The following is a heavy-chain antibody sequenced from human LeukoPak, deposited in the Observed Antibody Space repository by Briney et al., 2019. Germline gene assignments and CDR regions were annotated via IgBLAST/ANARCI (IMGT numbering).Heavy chain of an antibody. CDR1: GFTFRSYW. CDR3: TKGTIWLPFDY. CDR2: INSDGSST. J-gene: IGHJ4*02. Sequence: GGSLRLSCAASGFTFRSYWMHWVRQAPGKGLVWVSRINSDGSSTSYADSVKGRFTISRDNSENTLYLQMNSLRAEDTAVYYCTKGTIWLPFDYWGQGTLVTVSS. D-gene: IGHD5-18*01. V-gene: IGHV3-74*01.